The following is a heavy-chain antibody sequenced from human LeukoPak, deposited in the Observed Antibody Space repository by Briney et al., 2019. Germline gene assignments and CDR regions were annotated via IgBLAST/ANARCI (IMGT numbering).Heavy chain of an antibody. CDR1: GFTFSSYA. CDR2: IYSGGST. J-gene: IGHJ4*02. Sequence: GGSLRLSCAASGFTFSSYAMSWVRQAPGKGLEWVSVIYSGGSTYYADSVKGRFTISRDNSKNTLYLQMNSLRAEDTAVYYCARDSPRTGRYFDWLLFDYWGQGTLVTVSS. D-gene: IGHD3-9*01. CDR3: ARDSPRTGRYFDWLLFDY. V-gene: IGHV3-66*01.